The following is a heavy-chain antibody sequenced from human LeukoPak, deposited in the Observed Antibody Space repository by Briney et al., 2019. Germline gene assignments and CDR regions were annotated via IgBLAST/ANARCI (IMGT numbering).Heavy chain of an antibody. CDR1: GFTFSSYA. V-gene: IGHV3-23*01. CDR2: ISGSGDNT. D-gene: IGHD6-13*01. CDR3: AKVRSGDIAAALNY. J-gene: IGHJ4*02. Sequence: GGSLRLSCAASGFTFSSYAMNWVRHAPGKGLEWVSGISGSGDNTYYADSVKGRFTISRDNSKNTLYLQMNSLRAEDTAVYYCAKVRSGDIAAALNYWGQGTLVPVSS.